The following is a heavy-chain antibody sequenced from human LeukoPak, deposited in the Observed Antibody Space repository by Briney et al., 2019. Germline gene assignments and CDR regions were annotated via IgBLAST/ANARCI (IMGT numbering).Heavy chain of an antibody. CDR1: GFTFSDYY. CDR3: ARDRMTTVTNDAFDI. D-gene: IGHD4-17*01. Sequence: PGGSLRLPCAASGFTFSDYYMSWIRQAPGKGLEGVSYVGSSGTTIYYADSVKGRFTISRDNAKNSLFLQMNSLRAEDTAVYYCARDRMTTVTNDAFDIWGQGTMVTVSS. CDR2: VGSSGTTI. J-gene: IGHJ3*02. V-gene: IGHV3-11*04.